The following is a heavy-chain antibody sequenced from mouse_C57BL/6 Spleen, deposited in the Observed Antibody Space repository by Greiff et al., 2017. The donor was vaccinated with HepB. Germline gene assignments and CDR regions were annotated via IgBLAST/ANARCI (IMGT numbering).Heavy chain of an antibody. J-gene: IGHJ1*03. CDR3: ARWGTTVVEDWYFDV. D-gene: IGHD1-1*01. Sequence: EVKLMESGPELVKPGASVKISCKASGYTFTDYYMNWVKQSHGKSLEWIGDINPNNGGTSYNQKFKGKATLTVDKSSSTAYMELRSLTSEDSAVYYCARWGTTVVEDWYFDVWGTGTTVTVSS. CDR2: INPNNGGT. V-gene: IGHV1-26*01. CDR1: GYTFTDYY.